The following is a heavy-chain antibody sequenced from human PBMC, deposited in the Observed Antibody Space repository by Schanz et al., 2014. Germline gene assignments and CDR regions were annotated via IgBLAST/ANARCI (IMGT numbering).Heavy chain of an antibody. CDR1: GFTFRRYG. CDR3: AKLDGYAYGSMGQEYFDY. Sequence: EVQMLESGGGLVQPGGSLRLSCVASGFTFRRYGMSRVRQAPGKGLEWVSVIAGDGGGPNYVDSVKGRFTISRDNSDNTLYLQMISLRAEDTAVYYCAKLDGYAYGSMGQEYFDYWGQGTLVAVSS. D-gene: IGHD5-18*01. J-gene: IGHJ4*02. V-gene: IGHV3-23*01. CDR2: IAGDGGGP.